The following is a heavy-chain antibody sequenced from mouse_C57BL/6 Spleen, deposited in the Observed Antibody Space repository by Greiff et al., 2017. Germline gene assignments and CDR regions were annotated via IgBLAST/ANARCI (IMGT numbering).Heavy chain of an antibody. CDR3: ARTIYYDYDDYAMDY. Sequence: VQGVESGPGLVAPSQSLSITCTVSGFSLTSYGVHWVRQPPGQGLEWLVVIWSDGSTTYNSALKSRLSISKDNSKSQVFLKMNSLQTDDTAMYYCARTIYYDYDDYAMDYWGQGTSVTVSS. V-gene: IGHV2-6*03. CDR1: GFSLTSYG. J-gene: IGHJ4*01. CDR2: IWSDGST. D-gene: IGHD2-4*01.